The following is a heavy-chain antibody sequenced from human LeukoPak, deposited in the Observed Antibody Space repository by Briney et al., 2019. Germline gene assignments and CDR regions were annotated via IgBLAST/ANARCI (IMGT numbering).Heavy chain of an antibody. D-gene: IGHD3-22*01. CDR2: IYYSGST. V-gene: IGHV4-59*12. CDR1: GGSISSSY. Sequence: SETLSLTCTVSGGSISSSYWSWIRQPPGRGLEWIGYIYYSGSTNYSPSLKSRVTISVDTSKNQFSLKLSSVTAADTAVYYCARTGRYYYDSSGLSFDPWGQGTLVTVSS. CDR3: ARTGRYYYDSSGLSFDP. J-gene: IGHJ5*02.